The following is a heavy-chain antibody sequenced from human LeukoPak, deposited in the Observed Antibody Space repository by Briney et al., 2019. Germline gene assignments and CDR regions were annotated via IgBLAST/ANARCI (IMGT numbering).Heavy chain of an antibody. V-gene: IGHV4-39*07. CDR2: MYYTGNT. Sequence: SETLSLTCTVSGGSISSRSYSWGWIRQPPGKGLEWIGSMYYTGNTDYNPSLKSRLTMSVDTSKNQFSLKLSSVTAADTAVYFCAKGYTNGVNQEVWLDPWGQGTLVTVSS. D-gene: IGHD2-8*01. CDR1: GGSISSRSYS. J-gene: IGHJ5*02. CDR3: AKGYTNGVNQEVWLDP.